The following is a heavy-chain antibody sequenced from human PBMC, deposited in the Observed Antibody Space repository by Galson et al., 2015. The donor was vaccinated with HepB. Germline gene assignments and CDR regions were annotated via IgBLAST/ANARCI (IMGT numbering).Heavy chain of an antibody. V-gene: IGHV3-13*01. D-gene: IGHD3-9*01. CDR2: IGTADDT. J-gene: IGHJ6*02. Sequence: SLRLSCAASGFTFSSYWMHWVRQIAGEGLQWVSSIGTADDTYYAGSVKGRFTISRDDAKDFLYLEMNNLRVGDTAVYYCARRNSLDWFYGLDVWGQGTTVTVS. CDR3: ARRNSLDWFYGLDV. CDR1: GFTFSSYW.